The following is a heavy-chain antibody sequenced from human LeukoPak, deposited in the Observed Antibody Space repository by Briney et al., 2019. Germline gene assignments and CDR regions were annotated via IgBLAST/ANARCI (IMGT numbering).Heavy chain of an antibody. CDR1: GFTFSSYG. CDR2: IWYDGSNK. J-gene: IGHJ4*02. Sequence: PGGSLRLPCAASGFTFSSYGMHWVRQAPGKGLEWVAVIWYDGSNKYYADSVKGRFTISRDNSKNTLYLQMNSLRAEDTAVYYCAKDQQQQLVTYYFDYWGQGTLVTVSS. V-gene: IGHV3-33*06. CDR3: AKDQQQQLVTYYFDY. D-gene: IGHD6-13*01.